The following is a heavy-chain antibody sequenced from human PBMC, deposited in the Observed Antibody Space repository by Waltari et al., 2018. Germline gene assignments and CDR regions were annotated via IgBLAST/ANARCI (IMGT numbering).Heavy chain of an antibody. Sequence: QVQLVESGGGVVQPGRSLRLSCAASGFTFSSYGMHWFRQAPGKGLEWGAVIWYDGSNKYYADSVKGRFTISRDNSKNTLYLQMNSLRAEDTAVYYCARDGSSWYYYYGMDVWGQGTTVTVSS. D-gene: IGHD6-13*01. V-gene: IGHV3-33*01. CDR2: IWYDGSNK. J-gene: IGHJ6*02. CDR1: GFTFSSYG. CDR3: ARDGSSWYYYYGMDV.